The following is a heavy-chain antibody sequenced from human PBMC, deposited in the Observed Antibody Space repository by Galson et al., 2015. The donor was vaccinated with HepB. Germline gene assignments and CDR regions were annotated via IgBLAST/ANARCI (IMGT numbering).Heavy chain of an antibody. V-gene: IGHV3-64D*06. Sequence: SLRLSCAASGFTFSNSAMHWVRQAPGQGLEYVSAISSNGGSTYYADSVKGRFTISRDNSKNTLYLQMSSLRPEDTAVFYCVTGYDSSGYYQNWGQGTLVTVSS. CDR3: VTGYDSSGYYQN. CDR2: ISSNGGST. J-gene: IGHJ4*02. D-gene: IGHD3-22*01. CDR1: GFTFSNSA.